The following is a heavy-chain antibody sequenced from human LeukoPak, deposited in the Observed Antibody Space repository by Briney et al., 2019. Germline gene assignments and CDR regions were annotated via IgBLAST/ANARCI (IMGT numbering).Heavy chain of an antibody. V-gene: IGHV4-61*09. CDR2: VFHSGST. CDR1: GGSITSGFDY. Sequence: SETLSLTCTVSGGSITSGFDYWSWIRQPAGKGLEWIGYVFHSGSTNFNPSLRSRVTFSLDTPKNQFSLKLRSVTAADTAVYYCARDHYYGCNGYYFEFWGQGILVTVSS. D-gene: IGHD4-23*01. CDR3: ARDHYYGCNGYYFEF. J-gene: IGHJ4*02.